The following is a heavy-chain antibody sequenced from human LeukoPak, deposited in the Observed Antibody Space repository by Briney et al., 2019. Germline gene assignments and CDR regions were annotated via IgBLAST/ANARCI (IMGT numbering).Heavy chain of an antibody. J-gene: IGHJ4*02. CDR1: GSISSGSYY. D-gene: IGHD5-18*01. CDR3: ARHGYSYGYYFDY. Sequence: PSQTLSLTCTVSGSISSGSYYWSWIRQPAGKGLEWIGRIYVSGSTNYNPSLESRVTISVDTSKNQFSLKLSSVTAADTAVYYCARHGYSYGYYFDYWGQGTLVTVSS. CDR2: IYVSGST. V-gene: IGHV4-61*02.